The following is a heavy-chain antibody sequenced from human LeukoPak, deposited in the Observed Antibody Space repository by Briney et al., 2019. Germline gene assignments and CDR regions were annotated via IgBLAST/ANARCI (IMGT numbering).Heavy chain of an antibody. Sequence: GGSLRLSCAASGFTFDDYAMHWVRQAPGKGLEWVSLIRGDGGGTDYADSVKGRFTISRDNSKNSLYLQMNSLRAEDTALYYCAKDIIPERTATTFFDYWGQGTLVTVSS. D-gene: IGHD5-24*01. CDR2: IRGDGGGT. V-gene: IGHV3-43*02. J-gene: IGHJ4*02. CDR1: GFTFDDYA. CDR3: AKDIIPERTATTFFDY.